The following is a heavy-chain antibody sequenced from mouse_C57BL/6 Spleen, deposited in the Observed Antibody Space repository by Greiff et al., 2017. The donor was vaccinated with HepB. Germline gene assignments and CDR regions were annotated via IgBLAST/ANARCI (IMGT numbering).Heavy chain of an antibody. V-gene: IGHV5-17*01. CDR2: ISSGSSTI. Sequence: EVKLMESGGGLVKPGGSLKLSCAASGFTFSDYGMHWVRQAPEKGLEWVAYISSGSSTIYYADTVKGRFTISRDNAKNTLFLQMTSLRSEDTAMYYCARDGSSPFWAMDYWGQGTSVTVSS. J-gene: IGHJ4*01. D-gene: IGHD1-1*01. CDR3: ARDGSSPFWAMDY. CDR1: GFTFSDYG.